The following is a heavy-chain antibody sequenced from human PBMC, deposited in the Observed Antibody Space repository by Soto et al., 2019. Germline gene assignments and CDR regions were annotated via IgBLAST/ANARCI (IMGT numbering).Heavy chain of an antibody. CDR1: GGTFSSYA. D-gene: IGHD2-15*01. Sequence: QVQLVQSGAEVKKPGSSVKASCKASGGTFSSYAISWVRQAPGQGLEWMGGIIPIFGTANYAQKFQGRVTITADESTSTAYMELSSLRSEDTAVYYCARAPLYCSGGSCYRGYAFDIWGQGTMVTVSS. CDR3: ARAPLYCSGGSCYRGYAFDI. J-gene: IGHJ3*02. CDR2: IIPIFGTA. V-gene: IGHV1-69*01.